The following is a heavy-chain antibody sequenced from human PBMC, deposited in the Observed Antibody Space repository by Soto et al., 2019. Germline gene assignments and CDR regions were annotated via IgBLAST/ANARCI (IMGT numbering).Heavy chain of an antibody. V-gene: IGHV3-15*01. Sequence: GGSLRLSCAASGFTFSNAWMSWVRQAPGKGLEWVGRIKGEADGGTTDYDAPVKGRITISRDHSKDTLYLQMNSLKTLDTAVYYCTTGLSNGYYNFDYWGQGTPVTVSS. CDR3: TTGLSNGYYNFDY. D-gene: IGHD3-22*01. CDR2: IKGEADGGTT. J-gene: IGHJ4*02. CDR1: GFTFSNAW.